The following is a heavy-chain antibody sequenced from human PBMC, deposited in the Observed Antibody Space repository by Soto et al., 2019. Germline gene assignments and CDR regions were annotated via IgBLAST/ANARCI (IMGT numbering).Heavy chain of an antibody. CDR1: GGSFSGYY. CDR3: ARDKITGLFDY. CDR2: INHSGST. Sequence: SETLSLTCAVYGGSFSGYYLTWIRQPPGTGLEWIGEINHSGSTNYNPSLKSRVTISIDTSKNQFSLKLTSVTAADTAVYYCARDKITGLFDYWGQGTLVTVSS. J-gene: IGHJ4*02. V-gene: IGHV4-34*01. D-gene: IGHD3-10*01.